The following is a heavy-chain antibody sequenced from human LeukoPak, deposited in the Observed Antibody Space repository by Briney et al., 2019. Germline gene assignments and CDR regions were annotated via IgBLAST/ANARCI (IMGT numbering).Heavy chain of an antibody. Sequence: PGGSLRLSCAASGFTFSKFAMSWVRQAPGKGVEGVSVISSSGNDIFSADSLNGRFTISRDNSRNTLYLQMNSLRAEDTALYYCAKRGYYYDSGGYYYFDYWGQGTLVTVSS. V-gene: IGHV3-23*01. J-gene: IGHJ4*02. CDR1: GFTFSKFA. CDR3: AKRGYYYDSGGYYYFDY. D-gene: IGHD3-22*01. CDR2: ISSSGNDI.